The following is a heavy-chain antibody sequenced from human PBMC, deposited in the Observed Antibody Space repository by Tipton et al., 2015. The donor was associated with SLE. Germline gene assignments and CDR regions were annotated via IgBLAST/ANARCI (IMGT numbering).Heavy chain of an antibody. D-gene: IGHD3-10*01. J-gene: IGHJ5*02. V-gene: IGHV4-34*01. CDR3: ARGGYYYGSGSYNWFDP. CDR1: GGSFSGYY. CDR2: INHSGST. Sequence: TLSLTCAVYGGSFSGYYWSWIRQPPGKGLEWIGEINHSGSTNYNPSLKSRVTISVDTSKNQFSLKLSSVTAADTAVYYCARGGYYYGSGSYNWFDPWGQGTLVTVSS.